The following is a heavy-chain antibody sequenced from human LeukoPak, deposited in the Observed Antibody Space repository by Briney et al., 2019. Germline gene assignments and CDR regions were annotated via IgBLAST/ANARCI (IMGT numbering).Heavy chain of an antibody. D-gene: IGHD3-10*01. V-gene: IGHV3-30*01. CDR2: ISYDGNNK. CDR1: GSTFSRNV. J-gene: IGHJ6*03. CDR3: ARGGIPTGPYYYFYYMDV. Sequence: RGSSLRLSCAASGSTFSRNVMHCVRQAPGKGLEWVATISYDGNNKFHSDSVKGRFTISRDNSRNTLYLQMNSLRGEDAAVYSCARGGIPTGPYYYFYYMDVWGKGTAVTVSS.